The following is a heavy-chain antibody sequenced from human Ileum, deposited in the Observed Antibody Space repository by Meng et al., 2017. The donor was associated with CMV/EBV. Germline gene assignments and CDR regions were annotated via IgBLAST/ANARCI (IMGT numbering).Heavy chain of an antibody. Sequence: GGSLRLSCAASGFTFSSYSMNWVRQAPGKGLEWVSSISSSSSYIYYADSVKGRFTISRDSAKNSLYLQMNSLRAEDTAVYYCARARADWTMDDYWGQGTLVTVSS. J-gene: IGHJ4*02. CDR2: ISSSSSYI. D-gene: IGHD1-1*01. CDR3: ARARADWTMDDY. V-gene: IGHV3-21*01. CDR1: GFTFSSYS.